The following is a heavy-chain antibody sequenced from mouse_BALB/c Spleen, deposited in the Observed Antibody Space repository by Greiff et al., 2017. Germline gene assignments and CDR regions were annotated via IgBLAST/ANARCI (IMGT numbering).Heavy chain of an antibody. CDR2: IDPANGNT. V-gene: IGHV14-3*02. Sequence: EVQLQQSGAELVKPGASVKLSCTASGFNIKDTYMHWVKQRPEQGLEWIGRIDPANGNTKYDPKFQGKATITADTSSNTAYLQLRSLTSEDTAVYYCARWGWDDAMDYWGQGTSVTVSS. CDR1: GFNIKDTY. J-gene: IGHJ4*01. CDR3: ARWGWDDAMDY. D-gene: IGHD4-1*01.